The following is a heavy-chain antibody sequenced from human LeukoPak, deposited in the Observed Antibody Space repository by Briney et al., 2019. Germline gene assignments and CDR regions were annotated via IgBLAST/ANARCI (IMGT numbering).Heavy chain of an antibody. D-gene: IGHD6-19*01. J-gene: IGHJ4*02. CDR2: INTNTGNP. CDR3: ASEVAVAGTKDFDY. Sequence: ASVKVSCKASGYTFTSYAMHWVRQAPGQGLEWMGWINTNTGNPTYAQGFTGRFVFSLDTSVSTAYLQISSLKAEDTAVYYCASEVAVAGTKDFDYWGQGTLVTVSS. CDR1: GYTFTSYA. V-gene: IGHV7-4-1*02.